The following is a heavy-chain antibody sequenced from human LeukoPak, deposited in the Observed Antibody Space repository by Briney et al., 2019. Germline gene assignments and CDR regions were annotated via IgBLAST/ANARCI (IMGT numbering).Heavy chain of an antibody. CDR1: GITFSSYL. D-gene: IGHD3-3*01. CDR3: AKGEGITYDFPGLFPPDY. J-gene: IGHJ4*02. Sequence: GGSLRLSCEASGITFSSYLMTWVRQGPGKGLEWVAVISYDGNNEYYAHSVKGRFTMSRDNSKNRLYLQMNSLRAEDTAVYYCAKGEGITYDFPGLFPPDYWGQGTLVTVSS. CDR2: ISYDGNNE. V-gene: IGHV3-30*18.